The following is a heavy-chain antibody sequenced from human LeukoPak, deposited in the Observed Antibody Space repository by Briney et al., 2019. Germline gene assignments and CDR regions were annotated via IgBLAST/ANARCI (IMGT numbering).Heavy chain of an antibody. CDR1: GFTFSSYS. CDR2: ISSSSSYI. D-gene: IGHD1-1*01. Sequence: PGGSLRLSCAASGFTFSSYSMNWVRQAPGKGLEWVSSISSSSSYIYYADSVKGRSTISRDNAKNSLYLQMNSLRAEDTAVYYCARTNGFYYYGMDVWGQGTTVTVSS. J-gene: IGHJ6*02. CDR3: ARTNGFYYYGMDV. V-gene: IGHV3-21*01.